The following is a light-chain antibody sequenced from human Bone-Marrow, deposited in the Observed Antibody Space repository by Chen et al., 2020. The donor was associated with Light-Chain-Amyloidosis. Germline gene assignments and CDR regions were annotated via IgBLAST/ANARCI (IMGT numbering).Light chain of an antibody. J-gene: IGLJ3*02. CDR2: EVT. Sequence: QSALTQPASVSGSPDESVTISCTGTSSDVGAFNYVSWYQQHPGKVPKLMIYEVTFRPSGASDRFSGSKSGSTAFLTISGLQAEDEAVYYCSSYTRISGLNWVFGGGTKLTVL. CDR1: SSDVGAFNY. V-gene: IGLV2-14*01. CDR3: SSYTRISGLNWV.